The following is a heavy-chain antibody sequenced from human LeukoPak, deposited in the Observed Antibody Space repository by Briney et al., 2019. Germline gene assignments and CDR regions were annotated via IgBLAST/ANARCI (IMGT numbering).Heavy chain of an antibody. Sequence: GGSLRLSCAASGFSFRDYWMSWVRQAPGKGLEWVADMSPDGSDKTYVDSVKGRLTISRDNAEQSLYLQMDSLTAEDTAVYYCVTSWCRQQRDYWGQGTLVTVSS. V-gene: IGHV3-7*01. J-gene: IGHJ4*02. CDR1: GFSFRDYW. CDR3: VTSWCRQQRDY. D-gene: IGHD2-8*01. CDR2: MSPDGSDK.